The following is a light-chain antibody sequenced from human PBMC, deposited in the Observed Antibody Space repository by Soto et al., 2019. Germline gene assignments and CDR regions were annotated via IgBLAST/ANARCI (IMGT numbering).Light chain of an antibody. Sequence: QSVLTQPPSVSGALGQRVTISCTGSSSNIGAGYDVHWYHQLPGTAPKLLIYGNSNRPSGVPDRFSGSKSGTSASLAITGLQAEDEADYYCQSYDSSLSGYVFGTGTKVTVL. V-gene: IGLV1-40*01. CDR3: QSYDSSLSGYV. J-gene: IGLJ1*01. CDR2: GNS. CDR1: SSNIGAGYD.